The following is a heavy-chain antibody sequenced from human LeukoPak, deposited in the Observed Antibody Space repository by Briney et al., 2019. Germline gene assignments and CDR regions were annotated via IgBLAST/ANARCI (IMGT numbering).Heavy chain of an antibody. CDR3: AREHSSSWYDPNFDY. J-gene: IGHJ4*02. CDR1: GYTFTGYY. D-gene: IGHD6-13*01. CDR2: INPNSGGT. V-gene: IGHV1-2*04. Sequence: GASVKVSCKASGYTFTGYYMHWVRQAPGQGLEWMGWINPNSGGTNYAQKFQGWVTMTRDTSISTAYMELSRLRSDDTAVYYCAREHSSSWYDPNFDYWGQGTLVTVSS.